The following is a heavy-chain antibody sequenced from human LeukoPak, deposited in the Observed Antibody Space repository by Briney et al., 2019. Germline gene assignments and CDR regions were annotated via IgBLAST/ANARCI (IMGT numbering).Heavy chain of an antibody. D-gene: IGHD3-22*01. Sequence: PGGSLRLSCAASGFTFTNYNMSWVRQAPGKGLEWLGRIKRETDGGTIDYAAPVKGRFTISRDDSRDTLYLQMDSLKIEDTAVYYCTTDRYYDNSELQFQHWGQGTLVTVSS. CDR2: IKRETDGGTI. J-gene: IGHJ1*01. CDR1: GFTFTNYN. CDR3: TTDRYYDNSELQFQH. V-gene: IGHV3-15*01.